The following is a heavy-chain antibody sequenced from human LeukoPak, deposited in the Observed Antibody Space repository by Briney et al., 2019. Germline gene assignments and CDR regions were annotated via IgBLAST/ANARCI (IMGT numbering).Heavy chain of an antibody. V-gene: IGHV3-48*01. CDR2: ISSSSSTI. CDR1: GFTFSSYS. D-gene: IGHD2-15*01. Sequence: GGPLRLSCAASGFTFSSYSMNWVRQAPGKGLEWVSYISSSSSTIYYADSVKGRFTISRDNAKNSLYLQMNSLRAEDTAVYYCARVVHTPQLCYFDYWGQGTLVTVSS. CDR3: ARVVHTPQLCYFDY. J-gene: IGHJ4*02.